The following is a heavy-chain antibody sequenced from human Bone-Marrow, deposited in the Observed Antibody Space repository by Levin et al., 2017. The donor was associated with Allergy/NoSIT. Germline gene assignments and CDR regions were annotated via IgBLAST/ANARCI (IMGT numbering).Heavy chain of an antibody. Sequence: GESLKISCAASGFSFSSYEMNWVRQAPGKGLEWVSYISSSGGTIFYADSVKGRFTISRDNAKNSLYLQMNSLRAEDTAVYYCARDSTIFGYGSDYYPMDVWGQGTTVTVSS. V-gene: IGHV3-48*03. J-gene: IGHJ6*02. CDR2: ISSSGGTI. CDR1: GFSFSSYE. D-gene: IGHD3-3*01. CDR3: ARDSTIFGYGSDYYPMDV.